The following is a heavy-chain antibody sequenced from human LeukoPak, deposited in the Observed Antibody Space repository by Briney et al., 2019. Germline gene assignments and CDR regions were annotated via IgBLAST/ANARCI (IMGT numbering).Heavy chain of an antibody. CDR3: ARESSAVAHTMMRDWLDP. J-gene: IGHJ5*02. Sequence: SETLSLTCDVSGYSINFGHLWGWIRQPPGKGLEWIASINHSGRTYYTPSLKSRVTISVDTLKNQFSLKVTSVTAEDTAMYFCARESSAVAHTMMRDWLDPWGQGPRILVSS. V-gene: IGHV4-38-2*02. CDR2: INHSGRT. D-gene: IGHD3-22*01. CDR1: GYSINFGHL.